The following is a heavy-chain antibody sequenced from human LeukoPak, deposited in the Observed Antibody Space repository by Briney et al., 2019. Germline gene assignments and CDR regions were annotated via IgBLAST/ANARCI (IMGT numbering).Heavy chain of an antibody. D-gene: IGHD3-10*01. Sequence: SETLSLTCAVSGGSISGYFWSWIRQPPGEGLEWVGYIYYDGRIKYNPSLKSRVAISLDTSRNQFSLKLTSVTDADTALYYCARQSPQKGTPLDYWGQGTLVTVSS. CDR1: GGSISGYF. V-gene: IGHV4-59*01. J-gene: IGHJ4*02. CDR3: ARQSPQKGTPLDY. CDR2: IYYDGRI.